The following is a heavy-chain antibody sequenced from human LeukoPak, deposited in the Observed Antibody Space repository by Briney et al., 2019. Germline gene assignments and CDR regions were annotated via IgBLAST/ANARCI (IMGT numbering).Heavy chain of an antibody. J-gene: IGHJ4*02. CDR2: IYYGGPT. Sequence: SHTLSLTRTVSGGSISSYYWSWIRQPPGKGLEWIGYIYYGGPTNYNPSLKSRVTISVDTSKNQFSLKLSSVTAADMAVYYCARATYYDFWSFDYWGQGTLVTVSS. V-gene: IGHV4-59*07. CDR1: GGSISSYY. CDR3: ARATYYDFWSFDY. D-gene: IGHD3-3*01.